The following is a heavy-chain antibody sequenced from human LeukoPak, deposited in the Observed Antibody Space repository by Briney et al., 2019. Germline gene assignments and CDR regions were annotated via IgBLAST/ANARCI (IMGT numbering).Heavy chain of an antibody. V-gene: IGHV4-59*01. J-gene: IGHJ6*02. CDR2: IYYNGST. CDR3: ARDAGSSSVWDV. D-gene: IGHD6-13*01. CDR1: GGSISSYY. Sequence: SSETLSLTCTVSGGSISSYYWSWIRQPPGKGLEWIGYIYYNGSTNYNPSLKSRVTISVDTSKNQFSLKLSSVTAADTAVYYCARDAGSSSVWDVWGQGTTVTVSS.